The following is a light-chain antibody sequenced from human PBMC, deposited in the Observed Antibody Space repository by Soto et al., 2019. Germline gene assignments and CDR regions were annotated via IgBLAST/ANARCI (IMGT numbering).Light chain of an antibody. CDR1: QSISGY. J-gene: IGKJ3*01. V-gene: IGKV1-39*01. Sequence: DIQMTQSPSSLSASVGDRVTITCRASQSISGYLNWYQQKPGKAPNLLIYGASSLHSGVPSRFSGSASETDFTLTISSLQPEDFATYYCQQSFNTPFTFGPGTKVDIK. CDR3: QQSFNTPFT. CDR2: GAS.